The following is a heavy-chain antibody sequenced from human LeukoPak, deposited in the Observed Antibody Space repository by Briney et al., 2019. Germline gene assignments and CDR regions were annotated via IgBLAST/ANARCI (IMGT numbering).Heavy chain of an antibody. V-gene: IGHV5-51*03. Sequence: GESLKISFKGSGYIFTSYWIGWVRQMPGKGLEWMGIIYTGNSDTRYSPYFQGQVTISAEKSISTAYLQWSSLKASDAAMYYCARNTGYGDYDLDYGGQGTLVTVSS. J-gene: IGHJ4*02. CDR2: IYTGNSDT. CDR1: GYIFTSYW. CDR3: ARNTGYGDYDLDY. D-gene: IGHD4-17*01.